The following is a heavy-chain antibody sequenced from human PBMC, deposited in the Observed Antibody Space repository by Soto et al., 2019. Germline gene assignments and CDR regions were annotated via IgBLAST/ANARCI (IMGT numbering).Heavy chain of an antibody. D-gene: IGHD2-2*01. Sequence: GGSLRLSFAASGFTFSSYGMHWVRQAPGKGLEWVAVVSYDGGNEYYADSVKGRFTISRDNSKNTLYLQMNSLRAEDTAVYYCAQEIVRLPAASSSNYYYYGMDVWGQGTTVTVSS. CDR2: VSYDGGNE. J-gene: IGHJ6*02. V-gene: IGHV3-30*18. CDR3: AQEIVRLPAASSSNYYYYGMDV. CDR1: GFTFSSYG.